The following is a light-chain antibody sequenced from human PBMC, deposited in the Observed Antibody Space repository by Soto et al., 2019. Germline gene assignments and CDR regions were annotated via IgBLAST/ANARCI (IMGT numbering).Light chain of an antibody. Sequence: QSVLTQPHSASGTPGQRVTISCSGSSSNIGSEAVNWYQQLPGTAPKLLIYSNNQRPSGVLDRFSGSKSGTSASLAISGLQSEDEADYYCAAWDDSLNGPVFGGGTKLTVL. CDR2: SNN. J-gene: IGLJ3*02. CDR1: SSNIGSEA. V-gene: IGLV1-44*01. CDR3: AAWDDSLNGPV.